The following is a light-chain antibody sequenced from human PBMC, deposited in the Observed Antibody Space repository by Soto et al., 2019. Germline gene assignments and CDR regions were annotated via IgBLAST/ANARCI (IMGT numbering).Light chain of an antibody. CDR1: QSVSSTY. CDR2: GAS. CDR3: QQYGSEPPGFT. J-gene: IGKJ3*01. Sequence: EIVLTQSPGTLSLFPGERATLSCRASQSVSSTYFAWYRQKPGQPPSLLIYGASNRATGVPDRFSGSGSGTDFTLTISILEPEDFAVYYCQQYGSEPPGFTFGPGTTVDIK. V-gene: IGKV3-20*01.